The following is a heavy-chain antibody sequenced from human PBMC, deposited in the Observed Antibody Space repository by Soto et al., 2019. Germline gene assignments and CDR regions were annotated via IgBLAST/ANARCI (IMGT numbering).Heavy chain of an antibody. CDR1: GFSLTTDRVG. CDR2: IYWDDSK. Sequence: QITLKESGPTLVKPTQTLTLTCTLSGFSLTTDRVGVGWIRQPPGEAMEWLAVIYWDDSKTYRPSLESRLTINKDTSKNQVARTMTNMYSLDTATYYCAHAYGGGSRYWGQGTLVTVSS. D-gene: IGHD3-10*01. V-gene: IGHV2-5*02. CDR3: AHAYGGGSRY. J-gene: IGHJ4*02.